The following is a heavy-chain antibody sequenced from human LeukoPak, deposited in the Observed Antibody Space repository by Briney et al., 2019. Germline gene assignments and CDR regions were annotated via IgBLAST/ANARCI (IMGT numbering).Heavy chain of an antibody. Sequence: SETLSLTCAVSGGSIDSSSYYWGWIRQPPGKGLEWIGSIFRTGSTYYSASLKSRVSISVDTSKNHIALKLTSVTAADTAVYYCTRDSGTTGEVKFDPWGQGTLVAVSS. J-gene: IGHJ5*02. CDR1: GGSIDSSSYY. V-gene: IGHV4-39*02. CDR2: IFRTGST. CDR3: TRDSGTTGEVKFDP. D-gene: IGHD3-10*01.